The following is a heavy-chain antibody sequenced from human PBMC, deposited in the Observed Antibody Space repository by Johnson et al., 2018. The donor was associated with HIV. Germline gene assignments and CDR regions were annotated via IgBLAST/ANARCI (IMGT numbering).Heavy chain of an antibody. D-gene: IGHD6-13*01. Sequence: VQLVESGGGVVRPGGSLRLSCAASGFTFDDYGMNWVRQAPGKGLDWVSGITGSSASRYYADSVKGRFTISRDNAKNTVYLQMNSLRAEDTAVYFCARGDNAAAGDAFDIWGQGTMVTVSS. J-gene: IGHJ3*02. CDR2: ITGSSASR. CDR1: GFTFDDYG. V-gene: IGHV3-20*04. CDR3: ARGDNAAAGDAFDI.